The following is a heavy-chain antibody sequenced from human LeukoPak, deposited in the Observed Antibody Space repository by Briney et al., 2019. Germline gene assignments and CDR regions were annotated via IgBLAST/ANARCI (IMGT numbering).Heavy chain of an antibody. V-gene: IGHV1-69*13. CDR3: ARQRLDLPPDIVVVPAAMDDY. D-gene: IGHD2-2*01. CDR2: IIPIFGTA. CDR1: GGTFSSYA. Sequence: SVKVSCKASGGTFSSYAIRWVRQAPGQGLEWMGGIIPIFGTANYAQKFQGRVTITADESTSRAYMELSSLRSEDTAVYYCARQRLDLPPDIVVVPAAMDDYWGQGTLVTVSA. J-gene: IGHJ4*02.